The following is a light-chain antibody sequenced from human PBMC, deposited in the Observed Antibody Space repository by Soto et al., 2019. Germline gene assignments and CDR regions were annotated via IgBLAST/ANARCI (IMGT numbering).Light chain of an antibody. J-gene: IGKJ2*01. Sequence: EIVLTQSPGTLSLSPGERATLSCRASQSVSSSYLAWYQQKPGQAPRLLIYGASSRATGIPDRFSGSGSGTDFALTISRLEPVVFSVYYCQQYCSSPSYTCCQGSKLESK. CDR1: QSVSSSY. CDR2: GAS. CDR3: QQYCSSPSYT. V-gene: IGKV3-20*01.